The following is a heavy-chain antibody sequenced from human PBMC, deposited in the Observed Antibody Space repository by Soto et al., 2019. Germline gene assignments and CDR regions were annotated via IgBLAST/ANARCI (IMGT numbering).Heavy chain of an antibody. D-gene: IGHD6-19*01. Sequence: PGGSLRLSCAASGFSFSSYWMHWVRQAPGKGLMWVACANGDESDTSYADSVKGRFTISRDNAKSSLYLQMNSLRDEDTAVYYCARAAYSSGWYYFDYWGQGTMVTVSS. CDR1: GFSFSSYW. CDR3: ARAAYSSGWYYFDY. CDR2: ANGDESDT. J-gene: IGHJ4*02. V-gene: IGHV3-74*01.